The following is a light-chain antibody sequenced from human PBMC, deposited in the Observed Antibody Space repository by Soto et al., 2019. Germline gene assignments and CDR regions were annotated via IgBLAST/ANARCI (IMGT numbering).Light chain of an antibody. CDR1: TNY. J-gene: IGLJ1*01. V-gene: IGLV2-11*01. CDR2: DVN. CDR3: CSFAGSYTSYF. Sequence: QSALTQPRSVSGSPGQSVTISCTGTTNYVSWYQQHPGKAPKLMIYDVNKRPSGVPDRFSGSKSGNTASLTISGLQAEDEADCYCCSFAGSYTSYFFGTGTKVTVL.